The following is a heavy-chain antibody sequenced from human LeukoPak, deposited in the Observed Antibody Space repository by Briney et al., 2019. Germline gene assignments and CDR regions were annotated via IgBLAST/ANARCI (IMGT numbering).Heavy chain of an antibody. CDR1: GGSISTSSYY. Sequence: SETLSLTCTVSGGSISTSSYYWGWVRQPPGKGLEWIGNIFYSGSTYYSPSLKSRVTISLDTSRNQFSLKLSSVTAADTAVYYCARSGEAVAPAGRRFDYWGQGTLVTVSS. J-gene: IGHJ4*02. CDR3: ARSGEAVAPAGRRFDY. CDR2: IFYSGST. V-gene: IGHV4-39*07. D-gene: IGHD6-19*01.